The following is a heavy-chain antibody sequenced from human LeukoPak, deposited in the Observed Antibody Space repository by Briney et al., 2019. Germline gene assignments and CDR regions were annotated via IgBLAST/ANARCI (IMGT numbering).Heavy chain of an antibody. V-gene: IGHV3-7*01. Sequence: GGSLRLSCAASGFTFSNYWMSWVRQAPGKGLEWVANIKQDGSEKYYVDSVKGRFTISRDNAKNSLSLQMDSLRVEDTTVYYCARDRGPQSYYYYGMDVWGQGTTVTVSS. CDR1: GFTFSNYW. CDR3: ARDRGPQSYYYYGMDV. D-gene: IGHD3-10*01. CDR2: IKQDGSEK. J-gene: IGHJ6*02.